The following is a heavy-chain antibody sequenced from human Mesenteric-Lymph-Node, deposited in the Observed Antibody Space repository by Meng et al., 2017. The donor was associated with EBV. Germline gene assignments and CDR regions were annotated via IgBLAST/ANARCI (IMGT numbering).Heavy chain of an antibody. CDR2: ISSSSYM. Sequence: EVQLVESGGGLVMPGGSLRLSCAASGFSFSSYNMNWLRQAPGKGLEWVSSISSSSYMYYVDSVKGRFTISRDNAKNSVYLQMNGLRVEDSAVYYCGRGASFLDYWGQGILGTVSS. J-gene: IGHJ4*02. V-gene: IGHV3-21*01. CDR3: GRGASFLDY. CDR1: GFSFSSYN.